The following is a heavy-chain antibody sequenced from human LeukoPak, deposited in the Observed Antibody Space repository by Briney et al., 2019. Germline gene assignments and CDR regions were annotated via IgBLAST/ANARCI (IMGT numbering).Heavy chain of an antibody. J-gene: IGHJ6*02. Sequence: SETLSLTCTVSGGSISSYYWSWIRQPPGKGLEWIGYIYYSGSTNYNPSLKSRVTISVDTSKNQFSLKLSPVTAADTAVYYCARVVPYDFWSGYWGLWCGMDVWGQGTTVTVSS. CDR1: GGSISSYY. D-gene: IGHD3-3*01. CDR3: ARVVPYDFWSGYWGLWCGMDV. V-gene: IGHV4-59*01. CDR2: IYYSGST.